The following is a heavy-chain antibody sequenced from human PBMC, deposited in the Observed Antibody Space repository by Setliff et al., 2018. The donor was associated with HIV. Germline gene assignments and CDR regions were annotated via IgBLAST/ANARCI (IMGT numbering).Heavy chain of an antibody. CDR2: ISGSGGNT. CDR1: GLTFSTLA. Sequence: GGSLRLSCTAPGLTFSTLAMSWVRQAPGKGLEWVSGISGSGGNTHYADSVKGRFTISRDNSKKTLFLQMNSLRAEDTGVYYCARSATNYNYYYYGIDVWVQGTTVTVSS. CDR3: ARSATNYNYYYYGIDV. D-gene: IGHD4-4*01. V-gene: IGHV3-23*01. J-gene: IGHJ6*02.